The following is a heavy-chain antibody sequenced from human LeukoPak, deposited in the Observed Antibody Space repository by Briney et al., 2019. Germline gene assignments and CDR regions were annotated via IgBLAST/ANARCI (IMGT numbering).Heavy chain of an antibody. CDR3: ARNFHYYDSSGYFHWAFDI. J-gene: IGHJ3*02. D-gene: IGHD3-22*01. V-gene: IGHV4-59*01. CDR2: IYYSGST. Sequence: SETLSLTCTVSGGSISSYYWSWIRQPPGKGLEWIGYIYYSGSTNYNPSLKSRVTISVDTSKNQFSLKLSSVTAADTAVYYCARNFHYYDSSGYFHWAFDIWGQGTMVTVSS. CDR1: GGSISSYY.